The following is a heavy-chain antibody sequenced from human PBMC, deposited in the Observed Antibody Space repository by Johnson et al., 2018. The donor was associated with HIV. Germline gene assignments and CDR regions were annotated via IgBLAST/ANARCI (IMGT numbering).Heavy chain of an antibody. D-gene: IGHD5-12*01. CDR2: INWNGGST. CDR3: ARWRTEGSDAFDI. J-gene: IGHJ3*02. Sequence: VQLVESGGGLVKTGRSLRLSCAASGFTFSSYAMHWVRQAPGKGLEWVSGINWNGGSTSYAGSVKGPFTISRDNAKNSLYLQMNSLRAEDTALYYCARWRTEGSDAFDIWGQGTMVTVSS. V-gene: IGHV3-20*04. CDR1: GFTFSSYA.